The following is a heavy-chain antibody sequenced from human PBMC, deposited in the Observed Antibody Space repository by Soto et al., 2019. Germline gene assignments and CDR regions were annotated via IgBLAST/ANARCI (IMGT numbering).Heavy chain of an antibody. V-gene: IGHV3-33*01. J-gene: IGHJ3*02. CDR1: GFTFSSYG. CDR2: IWYDGSNK. D-gene: IGHD6-13*01. CDR3: ARGEMRIAADWGAFDI. Sequence: GGSLRLSCAASGFTFSSYGMHWVRQAPGKGLEWVAVIWYDGSNKYYADSVKGRFTISRDNSKNTLYLQMNSLRAEDTAVYYCARGEMRIAADWGAFDIWGQGTMVTVSS.